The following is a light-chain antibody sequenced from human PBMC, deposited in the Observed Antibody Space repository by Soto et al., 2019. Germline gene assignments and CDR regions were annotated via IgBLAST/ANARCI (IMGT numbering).Light chain of an antibody. CDR1: SSDVGGYNY. J-gene: IGLJ2*01. Sequence: QSVLTQPASVSGSPGQSITISCTGTSSDVGGYNYVSWYQQHPGKAPKLMIYDVSNRPSGVSNRFSGSKSGNTASLTISGLQAEDEADYYCSSYTSSTTLMVFGGGTKLPAL. CDR2: DVS. V-gene: IGLV2-14*01. CDR3: SSYTSSTTLMV.